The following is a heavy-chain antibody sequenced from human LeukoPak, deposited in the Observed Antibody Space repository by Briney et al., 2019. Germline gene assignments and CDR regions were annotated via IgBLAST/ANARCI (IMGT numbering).Heavy chain of an antibody. J-gene: IGHJ6*02. Sequence: GGSLRLSCAASGFTFDDYAMHWVRQAPGKGLEWVSGISWNSGSIGYADSVKGRFTISRDNAKNSLYLQMNSLRAEDTALYYCAKAVFGVVIMRDYYYYYGMDVWGQGTTVTVSS. V-gene: IGHV3-9*01. CDR2: ISWNSGSI. CDR1: GFTFDDYA. CDR3: AKAVFGVVIMRDYYYYYGMDV. D-gene: IGHD3-3*01.